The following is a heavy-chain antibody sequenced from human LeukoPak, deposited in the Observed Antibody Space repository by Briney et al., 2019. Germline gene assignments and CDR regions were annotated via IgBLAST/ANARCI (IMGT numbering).Heavy chain of an antibody. CDR2: IGGGGSTT. Sequence: PGGSLRLSCAASGFTFSTYAMSWVRQAPGRGLEWVSGIGGGGSTTFYADSVKGRFTISRDNSKNTLYLQMNSLRVEDSALYYCAQFQKLTRDSGYPAYWGQGTLVAVSS. CDR3: AQFQKLTRDSGYPAY. V-gene: IGHV3-23*01. CDR1: GFTFSTYA. J-gene: IGHJ4*02. D-gene: IGHD3-22*01.